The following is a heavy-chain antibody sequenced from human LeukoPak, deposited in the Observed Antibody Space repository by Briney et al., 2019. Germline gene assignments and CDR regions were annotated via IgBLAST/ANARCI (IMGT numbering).Heavy chain of an antibody. CDR2: IIPILGIA. V-gene: IGHV1-69*04. J-gene: IGHJ6*02. Sequence: GASVKVSRKASGGTFSSYAISWVRQAPGQGLEWMGRIIPILGIANYAQKFQGRVTITADKSTSTAYMELSSLRSEDTAVYYCARDGRSGNSMDVWGQGTTVTVSS. CDR1: GGTFSSYA. CDR3: ARDGRSGNSMDV. D-gene: IGHD3-3*01.